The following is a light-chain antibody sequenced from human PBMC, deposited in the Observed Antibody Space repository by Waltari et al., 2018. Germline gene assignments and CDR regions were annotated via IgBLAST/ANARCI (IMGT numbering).Light chain of an antibody. J-gene: IGLJ3*02. Sequence: QSALTQPASVSGSPGQSNPISCTGASSPIASYHLVPWYHQHPGKAPKLMVYVVFYRPSGVSNRFSASKSGNTASLTISGLQAEDEADYYCCSYAGSYTWVFGGGTKLTVL. V-gene: IGLV2-23*02. CDR3: CSYAGSYTWV. CDR2: VVF. CDR1: SSPIASYHL.